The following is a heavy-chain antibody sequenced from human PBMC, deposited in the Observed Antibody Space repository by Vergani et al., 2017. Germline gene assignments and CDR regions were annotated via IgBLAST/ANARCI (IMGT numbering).Heavy chain of an antibody. V-gene: IGHV4-39*01. D-gene: IGHD2-2*01. J-gene: IGHJ5*02. CDR1: GGSISSSSYY. CDR3: ARLFLFVVVPAAMQNNWFYP. CDR2: IYYSGST. Sequence: QLQLQESGPGLVKPSETLSLTCTVSGGSISSSSYYWGWIRQPPGKGLAWIGSIYYSGSTYYNPSLKSRVTISVDTSKNQFSLKLSSVTAADTAVYYCARLFLFVVVPAAMQNNWFYPWGQGTLVTVSS.